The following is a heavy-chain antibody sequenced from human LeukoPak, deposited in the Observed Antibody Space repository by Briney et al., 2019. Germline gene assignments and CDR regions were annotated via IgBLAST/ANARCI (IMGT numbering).Heavy chain of an antibody. D-gene: IGHD3-22*01. CDR2: INHSGST. J-gene: IGHJ5*02. Sequence: SETLSLTCAVYGGSFSGYYWSWIRQPPGKGLEWIGEINHSGSTNYNPSLKSRVTISVDTSKNQFSLKLSSVTAADTAVYYCARNGDSTYYYDSSGYFPVDPWGQGTLVTVSS. CDR1: GGSFSGYY. V-gene: IGHV4-34*01. CDR3: ARNGDSTYYYDSSGYFPVDP.